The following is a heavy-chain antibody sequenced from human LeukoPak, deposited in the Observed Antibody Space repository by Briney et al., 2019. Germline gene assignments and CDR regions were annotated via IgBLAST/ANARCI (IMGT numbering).Heavy chain of an antibody. CDR2: ISSSGST. CDR3: ARLVDSSGVVVVTDDAFDI. D-gene: IGHD3-22*01. CDR1: GDSISSGDYY. V-gene: IGHV4-61*02. J-gene: IGHJ3*02. Sequence: SETLSLTCTVSGDSISSGDYYWSWIRQPAGKGLEWIGRISSSGSTNYNPSLKSRVTISVDTSKNQFSLKLSSVTAADTAVYYCARLVDSSGVVVVTDDAFDIWGQGTMVTVSS.